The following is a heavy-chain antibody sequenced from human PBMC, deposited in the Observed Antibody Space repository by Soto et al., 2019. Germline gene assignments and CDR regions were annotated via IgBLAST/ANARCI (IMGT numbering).Heavy chain of an antibody. J-gene: IGHJ4*02. V-gene: IGHV3-23*01. CDR1: GFTFSSYT. D-gene: IGHD3-10*01. CDR3: ARGPTDSYPGSRIFDF. CDR2: ISGSGGST. Sequence: PGGSLRLSCAASGFTFSSYTMSWVRQAPGKGLEWVSAISGSGGSTYYADSVKGRFTISRDNSKKTLYLQMTSLTAEDSAMYFCARGPTDSYPGSRIFDFWGRGTLVTVSS.